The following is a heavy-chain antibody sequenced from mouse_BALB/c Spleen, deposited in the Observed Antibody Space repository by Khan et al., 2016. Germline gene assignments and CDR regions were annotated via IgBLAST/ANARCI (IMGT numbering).Heavy chain of an antibody. CDR1: GYTFTDYT. J-gene: IGHJ3*01. Sequence: VRLQQSGPELVKPGASVKISCKTSGYTFTDYTMHWVMQSHGKSLEWIGNFNPNSVGTNYNQTFKGKATLTVDKSYSTAYMELRSLTSEDSAVYYCARGWFPYWGQGTLVTVSA. V-gene: IGHV1-18*01. CDR3: ARGWFPY. CDR2: FNPNSVGT.